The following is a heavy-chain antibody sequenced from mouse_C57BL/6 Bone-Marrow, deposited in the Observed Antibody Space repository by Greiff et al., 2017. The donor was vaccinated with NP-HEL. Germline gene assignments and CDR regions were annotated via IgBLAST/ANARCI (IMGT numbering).Heavy chain of an antibody. CDR2: ISGGGGNT. Sequence: EVKLVESGGGLVKPGGSLKLSCAASGFTFSSYTMSWVRQTPEKRLEWVATISGGGGNTYYPDSVKGRFTISRDNAKNTLYLQMSSLRSEDTALYYCARGYYGSRAWFAYWGQGTLVTVSA. D-gene: IGHD1-1*01. CDR1: GFTFSSYT. V-gene: IGHV5-9*01. J-gene: IGHJ3*01. CDR3: ARGYYGSRAWFAY.